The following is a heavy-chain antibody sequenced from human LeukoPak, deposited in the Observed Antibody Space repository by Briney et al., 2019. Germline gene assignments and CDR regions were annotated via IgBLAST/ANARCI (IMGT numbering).Heavy chain of an antibody. D-gene: IGHD3-3*01. Sequence: ASVKVSCKASGYTFTSYGISWVRQAPGQGLEWMGWISAYNGNTNYAQKLQGRVTMTTDTSTSTAYMELRSLRSDDTAVYYCARLYLWSGYYGNLYYYYMDVWGKGTTVTVSS. J-gene: IGHJ6*03. CDR2: ISAYNGNT. CDR1: GYTFTSYG. CDR3: ARLYLWSGYYGNLYYYYMDV. V-gene: IGHV1-18*01.